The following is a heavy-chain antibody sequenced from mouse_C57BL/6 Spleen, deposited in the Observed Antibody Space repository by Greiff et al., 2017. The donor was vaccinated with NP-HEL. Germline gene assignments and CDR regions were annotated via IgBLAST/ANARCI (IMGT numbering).Heavy chain of an antibody. J-gene: IGHJ2*01. CDR3: ARSTDYSNYLDY. V-gene: IGHV1-19*01. CDR1: GYTFTDYY. CDR2: INPYNGGT. D-gene: IGHD2-5*01. Sequence: EVQLQQSGPVLVKPGASVKMSCKASGYTFTDYYMNWVKQSHGKSLEWIGVINPYNGGTSYNQKFKGKATLTVDKSSSTAYMELNSLTSEDSAVYYCARSTDYSNYLDYWGQGTTLTVSS.